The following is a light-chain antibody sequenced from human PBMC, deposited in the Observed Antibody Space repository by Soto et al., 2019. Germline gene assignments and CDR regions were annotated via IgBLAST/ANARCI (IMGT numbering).Light chain of an antibody. V-gene: IGKV1-39*01. CDR1: QSISSS. CDR3: QQSYSTPRT. Sequence: DIQMTQSPSSLSASVGDKVTITCRASQSISSSLNWYQQKSGKAPKLLIYAASSLQSGVPSRFSGSGSGTDFTLTISSLQPEDFATYYCQQSYSTPRTFGQGTKVDI. CDR2: AAS. J-gene: IGKJ1*01.